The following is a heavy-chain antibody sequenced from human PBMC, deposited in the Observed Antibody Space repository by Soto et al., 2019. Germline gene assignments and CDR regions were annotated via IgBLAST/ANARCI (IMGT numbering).Heavy chain of an antibody. V-gene: IGHV4-39*07. CDR2: MYYSGNT. D-gene: IGHD1-26*01. Sequence: SETLSLTCTVSGDSISSSTSYWGWIRHAPGKGLEWIASMYYSGNTYYNPSLKSRVTLSLDTSKNQFSLKLSSVTAADTAVYYCARFNSGNYYEAFDIWGQGTMVTVSS. CDR1: GDSISSSTSY. J-gene: IGHJ3*02. CDR3: ARFNSGNYYEAFDI.